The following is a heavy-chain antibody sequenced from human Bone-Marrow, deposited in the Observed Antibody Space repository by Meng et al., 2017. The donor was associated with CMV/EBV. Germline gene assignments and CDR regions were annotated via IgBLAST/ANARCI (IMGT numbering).Heavy chain of an antibody. D-gene: IGHD6-13*01. V-gene: IGHV1-2*02. CDR3: ARYYSSSWIDAFDI. CDR1: GYTFTGYY. J-gene: IGHJ3*02. Sequence: ASVKVSCKASGYTFTGYYMHWVRQAPGQGLEWMGWINPNSGGTNYAQKFQGRVTMTRDTSISTACMELSRLRSDDTAVYYCARYYSSSWIDAFDIWGQGTMVTVSS. CDR2: INPNSGGT.